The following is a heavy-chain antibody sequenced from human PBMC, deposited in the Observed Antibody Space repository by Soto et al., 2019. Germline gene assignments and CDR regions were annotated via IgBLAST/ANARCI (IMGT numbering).Heavy chain of an antibody. J-gene: IGHJ4*02. CDR2: MSYDGSDT. CDR1: GFIFSNNG. V-gene: IGHV3-30*03. D-gene: IGHD3-10*02. Sequence: QAQLVEAGGRVVQPGRSLRLSCVGSGFIFSNNGTHWVRQTPGKGLEWVAFMSYDGSDTFYAESVKGPFTISRDNSKNTLILHMSNQRAEDTAMYYCTIVRVADSALDHWGQGTLVSVSS. CDR3: TIVRVADSALDH.